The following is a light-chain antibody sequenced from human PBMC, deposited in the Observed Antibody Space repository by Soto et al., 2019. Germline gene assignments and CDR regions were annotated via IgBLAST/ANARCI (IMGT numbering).Light chain of an antibody. CDR3: QQSYSTLFT. V-gene: IGKV1-39*01. Sequence: DIQMTQSPSSLSASVGDRVTITCRASQSISSYLNWYQQKPGKAPKLLIYAASSLQSGVPSRFSGSGSGIDFTLTISSLQPEDFATYYCQQSYSTLFTFGGGTKVEIK. CDR1: QSISSY. CDR2: AAS. J-gene: IGKJ4*01.